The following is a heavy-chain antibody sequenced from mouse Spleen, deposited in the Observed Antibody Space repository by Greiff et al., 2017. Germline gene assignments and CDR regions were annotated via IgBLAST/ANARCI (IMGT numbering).Heavy chain of an antibody. CDR2: IYPGSGNT. J-gene: IGHJ1*03. D-gene: IGHD1-1*01. Sequence: QVQLQQSGAELVRPGASVKLSCKASGYTFTDYYINWVKQRPGQGLEWIARIYPGSGNTYYNEKFKGKATLTAEKSSSTAYMQLSSLTSEDSAVYFCAREGLFTTVVATDFDVWGTGTTVTVSS. CDR3: AREGLFTTVVATDFDV. CDR1: GYTFTDYY. V-gene: IGHV1-76*01.